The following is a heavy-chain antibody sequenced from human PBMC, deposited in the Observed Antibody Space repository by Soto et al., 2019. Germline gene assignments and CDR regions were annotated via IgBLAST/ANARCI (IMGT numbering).Heavy chain of an antibody. J-gene: IGHJ4*02. CDR1: GGCFSGYY. V-gene: IGHV4-34*01. Sequence: SETLSLTCAVYGGCFSGYYWSWIRQPPGKGLEWIGEINHSGSTNYNPSLKSRVTISVDTSKNQFSLKLSSVTAADTAVYYCARFPSDYWGPGTLVTVSS. CDR3: ARFPSDY. CDR2: INHSGST.